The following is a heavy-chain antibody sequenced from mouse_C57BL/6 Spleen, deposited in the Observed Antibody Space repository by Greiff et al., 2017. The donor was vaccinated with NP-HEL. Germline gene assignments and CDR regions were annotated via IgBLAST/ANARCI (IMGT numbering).Heavy chain of an antibody. CDR2: ISYDGSN. D-gene: IGHD1-1*01. J-gene: IGHJ3*01. CDR1: GYSITSGYY. Sequence: EVKLQESGPGLVKPSQSLSLTCSVTGYSITSGYYWNWIRQFPGNKLEWMGYISYDGSNNYNPSLKNRISITRDTSKNQFFLKLNSVTTEDTATYYCARDHYGSSYGFAYWGQGTLVTVSA. CDR3: ARDHYGSSYGFAY. V-gene: IGHV3-6*01.